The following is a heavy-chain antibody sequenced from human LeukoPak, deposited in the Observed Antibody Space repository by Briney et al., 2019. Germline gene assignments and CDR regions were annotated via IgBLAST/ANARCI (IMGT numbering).Heavy chain of an antibody. CDR3: ARDGFRNDCTGDTCYLRGRATYYFDY. J-gene: IGHJ4*02. Sequence: PSETLSLTCSDYGGSFSGYPWNWIRLAPGKGLEWIGEINHSGSTNYNPSLKRRVTMAIDTSKKQFSLRLSSLTAADTAVYYCARDGFRNDCTGDTCYLRGRATYYFDYWGQGTQVTVSS. CDR2: INHSGST. V-gene: IGHV4-34*01. CDR1: GGSFSGYP. D-gene: IGHD2-15*01.